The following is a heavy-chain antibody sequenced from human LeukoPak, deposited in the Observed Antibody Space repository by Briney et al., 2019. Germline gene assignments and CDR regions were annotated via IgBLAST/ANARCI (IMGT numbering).Heavy chain of an antibody. CDR3: ARTFPSSWYGGGAFDI. CDR2: IYYSGST. D-gene: IGHD6-13*01. J-gene: IGHJ3*02. Sequence: SETLSLTCAVYGGSFSGYYWSWTRQPPGKGLEWIGYIYYSGSTNYNPSLKSRVTISVDTSKNQFSLKLSSVTAADTAVYYCARTFPSSWYGGGAFDIWGQGTMVTVSS. V-gene: IGHV4-59*01. CDR1: GGSFSGYY.